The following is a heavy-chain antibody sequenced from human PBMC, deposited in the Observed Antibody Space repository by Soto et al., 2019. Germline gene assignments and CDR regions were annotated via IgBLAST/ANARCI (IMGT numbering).Heavy chain of an antibody. D-gene: IGHD5-18*01. CDR2: IFPGDSGT. CDR3: VSDTARTYYYYAMDV. J-gene: IGHJ6*02. Sequence: PGESLKISCQGSGYSFTSYWIGWVRQMPGKGLEWMGVIFPGDSGTRYSPSFQGHVTISVDKSISTAYLQWSSLKASDTAMYYCVSDTARTYYYYAMDVWGQGTTVTVSS. V-gene: IGHV5-51*01. CDR1: GYSFTSYW.